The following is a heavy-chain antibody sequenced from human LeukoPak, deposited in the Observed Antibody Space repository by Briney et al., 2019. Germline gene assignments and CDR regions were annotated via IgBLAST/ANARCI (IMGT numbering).Heavy chain of an antibody. V-gene: IGHV4-59*01. CDR3: ARMYSGTSYYFDY. D-gene: IGHD1-26*01. CDR1: GVSISTYY. J-gene: IGHJ4*02. Sequence: SETLSLTCSISGVSISTYYWIWIRQPPAKGLEWMGFFSYSGSTKYNPSLKSRVTMSVDTSKNQFSLKLSSVTAADTAVYYCARMYSGTSYYFDYWGQGTLVTVSS. CDR2: FSYSGST.